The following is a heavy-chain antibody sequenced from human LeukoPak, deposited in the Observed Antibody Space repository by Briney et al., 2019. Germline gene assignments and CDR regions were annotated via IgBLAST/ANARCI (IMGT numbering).Heavy chain of an antibody. V-gene: IGHV3-53*01. D-gene: IGHD5-18*01. CDR3: ARSGQLWPLYFDY. CDR2: IYSDNT. Sequence: GGSLRLSCTVSGFTVSSNSMSWVRQAPGKGLEWVSFIYSDNTHYSDSVKGRFTISRDNSKNTLYLQMNSLRAEDTAVYYCARSGQLWPLYFDYWGQGTLVTVSS. CDR1: GFTVSSNS. J-gene: IGHJ4*02.